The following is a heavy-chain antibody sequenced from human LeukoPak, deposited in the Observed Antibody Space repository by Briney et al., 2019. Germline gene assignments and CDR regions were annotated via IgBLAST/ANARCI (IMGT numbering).Heavy chain of an antibody. V-gene: IGHV1-69*13. Sequence: RGASVKVSCKASGGTFSSYAISWVRQAPGQGLEWMGGIIPIFGTANYAQKFQGRVTITADESTSTAYMELSSLRSEDTAVYYCARGTWLQQNPPFDYWGQGTLVTVSS. CDR2: IIPIFGTA. J-gene: IGHJ4*02. CDR1: GGTFSSYA. CDR3: ARGTWLQQNPPFDY. D-gene: IGHD5-24*01.